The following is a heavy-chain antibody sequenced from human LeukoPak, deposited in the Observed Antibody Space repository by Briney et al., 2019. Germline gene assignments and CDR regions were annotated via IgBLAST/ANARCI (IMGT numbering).Heavy chain of an antibody. V-gene: IGHV3-21*01. CDR2: ISSSSSYI. J-gene: IGHJ4*02. CDR3: ARPLVYYDSSGYYPLDY. Sequence: GGSLRLSCAASGFTFSSYSMNWVRQAPGKGLEWVSSISSSSSYIYYADSVKGRFTISRDNAKNSLYLQMNSLRAEDMAVYYCARPLVYYDSSGYYPLDYWGQGTLVTVSS. D-gene: IGHD3-22*01. CDR1: GFTFSSYS.